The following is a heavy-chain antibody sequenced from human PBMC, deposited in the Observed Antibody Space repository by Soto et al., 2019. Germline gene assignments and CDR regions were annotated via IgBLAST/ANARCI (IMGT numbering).Heavy chain of an antibody. CDR3: ARSPADYVDIVATIKNPGYYFAY. CDR1: GGSFSGYY. V-gene: IGHV4-34*01. CDR2: INHSGST. J-gene: IGHJ4*02. D-gene: IGHD5-12*01. Sequence: PSETLSLTCAVYGGSFSGYYWSWIRQPPGKGLEWIGEINHSGSTNYNPSLKSRVTISVDTSKNQFSLKLSSVTAADTAVYYCARSPADYVDIVATIKNPGYYFAYWGQGTLVTVSS.